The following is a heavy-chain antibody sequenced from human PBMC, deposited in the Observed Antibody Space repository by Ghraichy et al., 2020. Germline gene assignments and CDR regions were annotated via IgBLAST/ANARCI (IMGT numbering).Heavy chain of an antibody. V-gene: IGHV4-39*01. CDR2: IYYSGST. Sequence: SETLSLTCTVSGGSISSSSYYWGWIRQPPGKGLEWIGSIYYSGSTYYNPSLKSRVTISVDTSKNQFSLKLSSVTAADTAVYYCARHTLRYCSGGSCYSVPFDPWGQGTLVTVSS. CDR3: ARHTLRYCSGGSCYSVPFDP. CDR1: GGSISSSSYY. J-gene: IGHJ5*02. D-gene: IGHD2-15*01.